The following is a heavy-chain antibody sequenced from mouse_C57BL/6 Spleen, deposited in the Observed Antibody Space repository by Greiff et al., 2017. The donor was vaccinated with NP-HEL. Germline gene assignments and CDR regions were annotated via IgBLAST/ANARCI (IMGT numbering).Heavy chain of an antibody. J-gene: IGHJ4*01. D-gene: IGHD3-2*02. CDR1: GYTFTSCW. CDR2: INPSSGYT. Sequence: VQLQESGAELAKPGASVKLSCKASGYTFTSCWMHWVKQRPGQGLEWIGYINPSSGYTKYNQKFKDKATLTADKSSSTAYMQLSSLTYEDSAVYYCARQLRLRQDAMDYWGQGTSVTVSS. V-gene: IGHV1-7*01. CDR3: ARQLRLRQDAMDY.